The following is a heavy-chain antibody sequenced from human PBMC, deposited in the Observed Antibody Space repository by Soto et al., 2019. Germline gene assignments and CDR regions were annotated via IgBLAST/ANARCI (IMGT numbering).Heavy chain of an antibody. CDR3: ARDWAWSMDCSGGSCYSYYGMDV. D-gene: IGHD2-15*01. J-gene: IGHJ6*02. CDR1: GFTFSSYG. CDR2: IWYDGSNK. V-gene: IGHV3-33*01. Sequence: QVQLVESGGGVVQPGRSLRLSCAASGFTFSSYGMHWVRQAPGKGLEWVAVIWYDGSNKYYADSVKGRFTISRDNSKNTLYLQMNSLRAEDTAVYYCARDWAWSMDCSGGSCYSYYGMDVWGQGTTVTVSS.